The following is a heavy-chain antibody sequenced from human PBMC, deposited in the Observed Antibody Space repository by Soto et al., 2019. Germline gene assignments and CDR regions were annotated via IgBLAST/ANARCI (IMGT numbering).Heavy chain of an antibody. CDR1: GGSISSGGYY. Sequence: QVQLQEAGPGLVKPSQTLSLTCTVSGGSISSGGYYWNWIRQHPGKGLEWIGYINNSGSTFYHPSLKGRGTISVGTSSTPFSLQVTSVTAADTAVYYCARGTTSLAFWGQGLLVTVSS. CDR2: INNSGST. D-gene: IGHD3-10*01. J-gene: IGHJ4*02. V-gene: IGHV4-31*03. CDR3: ARGTTSLAF.